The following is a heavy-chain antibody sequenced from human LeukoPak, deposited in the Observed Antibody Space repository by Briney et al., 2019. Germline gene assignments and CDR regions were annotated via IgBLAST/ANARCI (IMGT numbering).Heavy chain of an antibody. J-gene: IGHJ4*02. V-gene: IGHV1-46*01. Sequence: ASVKVSCTASGYTFTSYYMHWVRQAPGQGLEWMGIINPSGGSTSYAQKFQGRVTMTRDTSTSTVYMELSSLRSEDTAVYYCASRGSGVTGEVDYWGQGTLVTVSS. CDR3: ASRGSGVTGEVDY. D-gene: IGHD3-16*01. CDR1: GYTFTSYY. CDR2: INPSGGST.